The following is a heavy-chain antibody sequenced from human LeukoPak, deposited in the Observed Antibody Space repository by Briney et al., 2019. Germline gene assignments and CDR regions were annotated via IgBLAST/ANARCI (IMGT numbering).Heavy chain of an antibody. CDR3: ATSGNSAAAERYYYSYGMDV. V-gene: IGHV3-23*01. D-gene: IGHD2-2*01. CDR2: ISGSGGST. J-gene: IGHJ6*02. Sequence: GGSLRLSCAASGFTFSSYAMSWVRQAPGEGLEWVSAISGSGGSTYYADSVKGRFTISRDNSKNTLYLQMNSLRAEDTAVYYCATSGNSAAAERYYYSYGMDVWGQGTTVTVSS. CDR1: GFTFSSYA.